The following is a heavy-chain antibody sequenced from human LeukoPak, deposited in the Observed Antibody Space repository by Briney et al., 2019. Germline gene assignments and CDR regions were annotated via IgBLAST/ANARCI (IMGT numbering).Heavy chain of an antibody. V-gene: IGHV3-23*01. CDR3: ANTILTGAL. CDR1: GFTFSSYA. Sequence: GGSLRLSCAASGFTFSSYAMSWVRQAPGKGLEWVSSISGSGGSTYHADSVKGRFTISRDNAKNSLYLQMNSLRAEDTAVYYCANTILTGALWGQGTLVTVSS. CDR2: ISGSGGST. J-gene: IGHJ4*02. D-gene: IGHD2-2*02.